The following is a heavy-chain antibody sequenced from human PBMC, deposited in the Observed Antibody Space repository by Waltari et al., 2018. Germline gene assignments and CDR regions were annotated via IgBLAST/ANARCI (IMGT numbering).Heavy chain of an antibody. J-gene: IGHJ5*02. Sequence: QVQLQESGPGLVKPSETLSLTCTVSGGSISSSYWSWIRQPPGKGLEWIGYIYYSGSTNYNPSLKSRVTISVDTSKNQFSLKLSSVTAADTAVYYCARGRTAKWFDPWGQGTLVTVSS. V-gene: IGHV4-59*01. CDR1: GGSISSSY. CDR3: ARGRTAKWFDP. CDR2: IYYSGST. D-gene: IGHD1-1*01.